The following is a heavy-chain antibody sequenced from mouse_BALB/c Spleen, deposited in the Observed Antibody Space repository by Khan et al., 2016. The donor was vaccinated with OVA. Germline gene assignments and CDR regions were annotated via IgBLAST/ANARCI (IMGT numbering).Heavy chain of an antibody. J-gene: IGHJ4*01. D-gene: IGHD2-10*01. CDR2: IWSDGST. V-gene: IGHV2-6-1*01. CDR1: GFSLTNYG. Sequence: QVQLKESGPGLVAPSQSLSITCTISGFSLTNYGVHWVRQPPGKGLEWLVVIWSDGSTTYNSALKSRLSISKDNSKSQLFLKMNSLQTDDTAMYYCARQPYYHYYVMDYWGQGTSVTVSS. CDR3: ARQPYYHYYVMDY.